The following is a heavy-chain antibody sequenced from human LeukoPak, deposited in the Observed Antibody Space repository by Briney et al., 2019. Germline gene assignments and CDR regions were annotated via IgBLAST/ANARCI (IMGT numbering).Heavy chain of an antibody. CDR3: ARGRPPWLVSAAPDI. V-gene: IGHV1-8*01. J-gene: IGHJ3*02. Sequence: GASVKVSCRASKYTFTSYDINWVRQATGQGLEWMGWMSPNSGNIGYAQKLQGRVTMTRNTSISTAYLELSSLRSEDTAVYYCARGRPPWLVSAAPDIWGQGTMVTVSS. CDR1: KYTFTSYD. D-gene: IGHD6-19*01. CDR2: MSPNSGNI.